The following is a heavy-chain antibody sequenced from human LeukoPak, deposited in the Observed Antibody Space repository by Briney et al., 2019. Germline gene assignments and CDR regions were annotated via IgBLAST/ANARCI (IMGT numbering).Heavy chain of an antibody. D-gene: IGHD1-14*01. CDR1: GYTFTSYA. CDR2: INAGNGNT. Sequence: ASVKVSCKASGYTFTSYAMHWVRQAPGQRLEWMGWINAGNGNTKYSQKFQGRVTITRDTSASTAYMELSSLRSEDTAVYYCARASSSETHAPYDYWGQGTLVTVSS. CDR3: ARASSSETHAPYDY. V-gene: IGHV1-3*01. J-gene: IGHJ4*02.